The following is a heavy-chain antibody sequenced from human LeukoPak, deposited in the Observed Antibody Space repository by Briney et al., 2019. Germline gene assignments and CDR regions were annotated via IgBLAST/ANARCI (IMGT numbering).Heavy chain of an antibody. CDR2: MWYDGRNK. V-gene: IGHV3-33*01. CDR3: ARVGDMEAFDI. J-gene: IGHJ3*02. D-gene: IGHD3-16*01. Sequence: GGSLRLSCAASGFTLTSFGMVWVRQAPSKGRGWVTLMWYDGRNKYYADSVKGRFTISRDNSKNTVYLQMNSLRGEDTAVYYCARVGDMEAFDIWGQGTRVTVSS. CDR1: GFTLTSFG.